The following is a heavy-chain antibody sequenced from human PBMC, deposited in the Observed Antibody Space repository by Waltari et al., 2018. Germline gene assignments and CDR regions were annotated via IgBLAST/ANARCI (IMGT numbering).Heavy chain of an antibody. Sequence: EVQLVESGGGLVQPGGSPRLSCAASGFTFSSYSMNWVRQAPGKGLEWVSYISSSSSTIYYADSVKGRFTISRDNAKNSLYLQMNSLRAEDTAVYYCARDQGYLNWNDVEFTGYWGQGTLVTVSS. CDR1: GFTFSSYS. CDR2: ISSSSSTI. CDR3: ARDQGYLNWNDVEFTGY. V-gene: IGHV3-48*01. D-gene: IGHD1-1*01. J-gene: IGHJ4*02.